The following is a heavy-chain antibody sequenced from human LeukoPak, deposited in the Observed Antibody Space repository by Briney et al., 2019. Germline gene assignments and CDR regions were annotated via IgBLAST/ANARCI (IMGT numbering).Heavy chain of an antibody. D-gene: IGHD3-3*01. CDR2: IYYSGST. Sequence: SQTLSLTCTVSGGSISSGGYYWGWIRQHPGTGLEWLGYIYYSGSTYYNPSLKSRVTISVNTSKNQFSLKLSSVTAADTAVYYCASSAGTYDFWSGYYNGWFDPWGQGTLVTVSS. CDR1: GGSISSGGYY. CDR3: ASSAGTYDFWSGYYNGWFDP. V-gene: IGHV4-31*03. J-gene: IGHJ5*02.